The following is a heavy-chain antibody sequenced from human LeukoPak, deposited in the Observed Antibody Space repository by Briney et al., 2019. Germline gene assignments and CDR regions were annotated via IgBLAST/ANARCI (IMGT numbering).Heavy chain of an antibody. CDR1: GFTFSRYW. V-gene: IGHV3-74*01. CDR3: AREQGYYSVPGY. D-gene: IGHD3-22*01. Sequence: GGSLRLSCAASGFTFSRYWMHWVRQAPGKGPVWVSRIRSDGSGTDYADSVKGRFTISRDNAKNTLYLQMNSLRAEDTAVYYCAREQGYYSVPGYWGQGTQVTVSS. CDR2: IRSDGSGT. J-gene: IGHJ4*02.